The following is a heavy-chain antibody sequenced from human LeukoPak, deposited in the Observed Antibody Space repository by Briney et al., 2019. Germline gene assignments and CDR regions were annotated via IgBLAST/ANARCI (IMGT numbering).Heavy chain of an antibody. Sequence: SETLSLTCTVSGGSMRSYYWSWIRQPPGKGLEWIGYIYYSGSTTYNPSLKSRVTISVDTSKNQFSLKLSSVSAADTAVYYCARDFGNWNDDGYSFDIWGQGTKVTVSS. J-gene: IGHJ3*02. CDR1: GGSMRSYY. D-gene: IGHD1-1*01. CDR3: ARDFGNWNDDGYSFDI. CDR2: IYYSGST. V-gene: IGHV4-59*01.